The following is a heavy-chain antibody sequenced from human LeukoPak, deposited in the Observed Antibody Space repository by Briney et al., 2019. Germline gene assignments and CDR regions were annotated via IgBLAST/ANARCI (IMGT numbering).Heavy chain of an antibody. CDR2: ISAYNGNT. J-gene: IGHJ4*02. D-gene: IGHD6-19*01. CDR1: GYTFTSYG. V-gene: IGHV1-18*01. Sequence: ASVKVSCKASGYTFTSYGISWVRQAPGQGLEWMGWISAYNGNTNYAQKLQGRVTMTTDTSTSTAYMELRSLRSDDTAVYYCARGNPPSGWDPSFDYWGQGTLVTVSS. CDR3: ARGNPPSGWDPSFDY.